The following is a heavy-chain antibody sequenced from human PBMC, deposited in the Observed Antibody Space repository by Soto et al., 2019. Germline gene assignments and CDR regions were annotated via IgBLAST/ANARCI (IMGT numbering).Heavy chain of an antibody. V-gene: IGHV1-2*02. CDR3: AWSNVLETGSAPFAF. Sequence: GASVKVSCKASGYTFTGHYFHWVRQAPVQLPEWMVCINPKNGDTIYTQKFQGRVTMTRDTSISTAFMELSRLNSEDTAVYFCAWSNVLETGSAPFAFWGQGTLVTVSS. CDR2: INPKNGDT. J-gene: IGHJ4*02. CDR1: GYTFTGHY. D-gene: IGHD2-8*02.